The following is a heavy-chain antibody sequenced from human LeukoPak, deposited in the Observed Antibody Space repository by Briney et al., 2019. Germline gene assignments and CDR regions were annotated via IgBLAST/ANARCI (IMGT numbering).Heavy chain of an antibody. CDR2: INPNSGVT. V-gene: IGHV1-2*02. CDR1: GYTFTGYY. J-gene: IGHJ3*02. D-gene: IGHD1-26*01. Sequence: ASVKVSCKASGYTFTGYYMHWVPQAPGQRLECMGWINPNSGVTNYAQKFQARVTMTRDTSISTAYMELSRLRSDDTAVYYCARGRGSYNAFDIWGQGTMVTVSS. CDR3: ARGRGSYNAFDI.